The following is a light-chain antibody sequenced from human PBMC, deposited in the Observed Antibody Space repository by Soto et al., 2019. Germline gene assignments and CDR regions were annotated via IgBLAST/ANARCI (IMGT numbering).Light chain of an antibody. CDR1: QSVSSH. Sequence: EIVLTQSPATLSLSPGERATLSCRASQSVSSHLAWYQQKPPQAPRLLIYDASNRATGITARFSGSGSATDFTLTISSLEPEDFAVYYCQQCRNWPRTFGQGTKVEIK. CDR2: DAS. V-gene: IGKV3-11*01. CDR3: QQCRNWPRT. J-gene: IGKJ1*01.